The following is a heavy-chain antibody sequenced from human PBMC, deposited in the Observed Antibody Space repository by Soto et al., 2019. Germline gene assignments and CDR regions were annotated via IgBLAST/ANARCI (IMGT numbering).Heavy chain of an antibody. Sequence: RASVKVSCKASGGTFSSYAISWVRQAPGQGLEWMGGIIPLFGTANYAQRFQGRVTITADESTSTAYMELSSLRSEDTAVYYCARWPYCGGDCLGYFDYWGQGTLVTVSS. D-gene: IGHD2-21*02. CDR2: IIPLFGTA. J-gene: IGHJ4*02. CDR3: ARWPYCGGDCLGYFDY. V-gene: IGHV1-69*13. CDR1: GGTFSSYA.